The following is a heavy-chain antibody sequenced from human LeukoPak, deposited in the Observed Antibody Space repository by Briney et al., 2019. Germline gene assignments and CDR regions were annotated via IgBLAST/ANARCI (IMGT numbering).Heavy chain of an antibody. J-gene: IGHJ4*02. V-gene: IGHV4-59*08. Sequence: SETLSLTCTVSVGSISSHYWSWIRQPPGRGLEGIGYIYYSGSTNYNPSLKRRLTLSVDTSKKQFSLKLSSVTAADTALYYCARTYSSSSNFDYWGQGTLVTVSS. CDR3: ARTYSSSSNFDY. CDR1: VGSISSHY. CDR2: IYYSGST. D-gene: IGHD6-13*01.